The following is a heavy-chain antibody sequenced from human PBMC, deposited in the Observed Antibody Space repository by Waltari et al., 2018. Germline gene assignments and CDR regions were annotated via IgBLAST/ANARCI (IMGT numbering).Heavy chain of an antibody. V-gene: IGHV3-23*01. Sequence: EVQLWESGGGLIQPGGSLRLSCVVSGITFSRYAMTWVRQAPGKGPEWVSVISDSGRRTNYADSVKGRFTVSRDNSKSTLHLQMNSLRVEDTAVYYCAFRPGGGGVTESYYFDWWGQGALVTVSS. CDR3: AFRPGGGGVTESYYFDW. CDR2: ISDSGRRT. CDR1: GITFSRYA. D-gene: IGHD3-16*01. J-gene: IGHJ4*02.